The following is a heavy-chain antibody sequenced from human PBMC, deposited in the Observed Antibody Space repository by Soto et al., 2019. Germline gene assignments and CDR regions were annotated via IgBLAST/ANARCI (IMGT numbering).Heavy chain of an antibody. Sequence: PGGSLRLSCAASGFTFSSYGMHWVRQAPGKGLEWVAVISYDGSNKYYADSVKGRFTISRDNSKNTLYLQMNSLGAEDTAVYYCAKDWYSSSWVAGYYYYGMDVWGQGTTVTVSS. D-gene: IGHD6-13*01. V-gene: IGHV3-30*18. CDR2: ISYDGSNK. CDR1: GFTFSSYG. J-gene: IGHJ6*02. CDR3: AKDWYSSSWVAGYYYYGMDV.